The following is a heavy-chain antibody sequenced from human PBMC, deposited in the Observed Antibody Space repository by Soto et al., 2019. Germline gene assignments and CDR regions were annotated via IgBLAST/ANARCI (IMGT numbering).Heavy chain of an antibody. Sequence: ASVKVSCKASGYTFTSYGISWVRQAPGQGLEWMGWISAYNGNTNYAQKLQGRVTMTTDTSTSTAYMELRSLRSDDTAVYYCARKYCSSTSCQGGFWFDPWGQGTLVTVSS. V-gene: IGHV1-18*01. CDR2: ISAYNGNT. J-gene: IGHJ5*02. D-gene: IGHD2-2*01. CDR3: ARKYCSSTSCQGGFWFDP. CDR1: GYTFTSYG.